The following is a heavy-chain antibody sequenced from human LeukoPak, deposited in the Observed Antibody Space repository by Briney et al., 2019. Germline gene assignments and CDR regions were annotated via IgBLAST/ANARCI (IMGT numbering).Heavy chain of an antibody. CDR1: GFTFSSYG. V-gene: IGHV3-30*18. D-gene: IGHD1-26*01. J-gene: IGHJ4*02. CDR3: AKGGKWDVTPFDY. Sequence: HSGRSLRLSCAASGFTFSSYGMHWVRQAPGKGLEWVAVISYDGSNKYYADSVKGRFTISRDNSKNTLYLQVNSLRAEDTAVYYCAKGGKWDVTPFDYWGQGTLVTVSS. CDR2: ISYDGSNK.